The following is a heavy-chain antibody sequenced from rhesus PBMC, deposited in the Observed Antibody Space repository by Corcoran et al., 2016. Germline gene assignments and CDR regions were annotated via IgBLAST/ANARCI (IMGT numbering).Heavy chain of an antibody. CDR3: ARRVLYSLDV. CDR2: IYGGSGST. D-gene: IGHD6-13*01. J-gene: IGHJ5-2*02. CDR1: GASISSNY. V-gene: IGHV4-147*01. Sequence: QVQLQESGPGLVKPSETLPLTCAVSGASISSNYWSWIRQPPGKGLEWIWYIYGGSGSTSYNPALKRRVTISKDTSTNQFSLKLSSVTAADTAVYYCARRVLYSLDVWGRGVLVTVSS.